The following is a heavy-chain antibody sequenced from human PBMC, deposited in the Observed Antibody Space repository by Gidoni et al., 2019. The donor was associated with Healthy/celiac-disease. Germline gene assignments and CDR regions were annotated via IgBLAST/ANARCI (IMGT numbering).Heavy chain of an antibody. Sequence: QVQLQQWGAGLLTPSETLSLTCAVYGGSFSGYYWSWIRQPPGKGLEWIGEINHSGSTNYNPSLKSRVTISVDTSKNQFSLKLSSVTAADTAVYYCARSVYYYGSGSYPAGRPFDYWGQGTLVTVSS. CDR2: INHSGST. J-gene: IGHJ4*02. D-gene: IGHD3-10*01. V-gene: IGHV4-34*01. CDR3: ARSVYYYGSGSYPAGRPFDY. CDR1: GGSFSGYY.